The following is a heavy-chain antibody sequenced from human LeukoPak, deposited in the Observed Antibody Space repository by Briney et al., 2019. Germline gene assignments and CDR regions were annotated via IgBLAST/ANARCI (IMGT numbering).Heavy chain of an antibody. CDR1: GFTFSSYS. Sequence: GGSLRLSCAVSGFTFSSYSMNWVRQAPGKGLEWVSFISSSSSYIYYADSVKGRFTISRDNAKNTLYLQMSSLTAEDTAVYYCAKDNVKVTTIRRVPHYMDVWGKGATVTISS. V-gene: IGHV3-21*01. J-gene: IGHJ6*03. D-gene: IGHD5-12*01. CDR3: AKDNVKVTTIRRVPHYMDV. CDR2: ISSSSSYI.